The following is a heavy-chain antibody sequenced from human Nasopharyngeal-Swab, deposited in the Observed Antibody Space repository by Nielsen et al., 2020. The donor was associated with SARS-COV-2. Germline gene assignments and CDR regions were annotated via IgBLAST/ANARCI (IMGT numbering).Heavy chain of an antibody. Sequence: SETLSLTCTVSGGSISGYYWSWIRQPPGKGLEWIGYIYYSGSTNYNPSLKSRVTISVDTSKNQFSLKLSSVTAADTAVYYCARGESYDYVWEKWGQGTLVTVSS. CDR2: IYYSGST. CDR1: GGSISGYY. J-gene: IGHJ4*02. D-gene: IGHD3-16*01. CDR3: ARGESYDYVWEK. V-gene: IGHV4-59*08.